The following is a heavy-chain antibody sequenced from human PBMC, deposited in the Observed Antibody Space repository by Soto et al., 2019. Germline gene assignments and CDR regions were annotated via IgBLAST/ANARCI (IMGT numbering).Heavy chain of an antibody. CDR3: ARDIRYNWNDGAHLGY. CDR1: GGTFSSYS. V-gene: IGHV1-69*04. J-gene: IGHJ4*02. D-gene: IGHD1-1*01. CDR2: IIPILGIA. Sequence: ASVKVSCKASGGTFSSYSISWVRQAPGQGLEWMGRIIPILGIANYAQKFQGRVTITADKSTSTAYMELSSLRSEDTAVYYCARDIRYNWNDGAHLGYWGQGTLVTVSS.